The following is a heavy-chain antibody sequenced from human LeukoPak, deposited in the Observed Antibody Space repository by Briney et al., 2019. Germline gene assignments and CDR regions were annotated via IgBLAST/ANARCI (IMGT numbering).Heavy chain of an antibody. CDR3: ARGAYDSSGCFDY. CDR1: GFTFSSYE. D-gene: IGHD3-22*01. Sequence: GGSLRLSCAASGFTFSSYEMNWVRQAPGKGLEWVSYISSSGSTIYYADSVKGRFTISRDNAKNSLYLQMNSLRAEDTAVYYCARGAYDSSGCFDYWGQGTLVTVSS. V-gene: IGHV3-48*03. J-gene: IGHJ4*02. CDR2: ISSSGSTI.